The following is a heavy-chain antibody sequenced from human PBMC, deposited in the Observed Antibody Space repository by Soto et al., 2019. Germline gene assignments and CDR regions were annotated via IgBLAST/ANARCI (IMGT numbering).Heavy chain of an antibody. CDR2: IPYDGSNN. CDR3: ARDLGDSSGWFGP. J-gene: IGHJ5*02. Sequence: GGSLRLSCAASGFNFSSYGMHWVRQAPGKGLEWVAVIPYDGSNNYYADSVKGRFTISRDNSKNTLYLQMNSLRAEDTAVYYCARDLGDSSGWFGPWGLGTLVTVSS. D-gene: IGHD3-10*01. V-gene: IGHV3-30-3*01. CDR1: GFNFSSYG.